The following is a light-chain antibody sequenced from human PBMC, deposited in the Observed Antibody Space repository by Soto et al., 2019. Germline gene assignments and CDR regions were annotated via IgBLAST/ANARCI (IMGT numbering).Light chain of an antibody. J-gene: IGLJ1*01. Sequence: QAVRTQPRSVSGSPGQSVTSSCTGTSGDVGGSNHVSWYQHHPGQAPKFLIYDVTKRPSGVPDRFSGSKSGNTASLTISGLQAEDEADYYCCSDAGTYTFVFGTGTKVTVL. V-gene: IGLV2-11*01. CDR2: DVT. CDR1: SGDVGGSNH. CDR3: CSDAGTYTFV.